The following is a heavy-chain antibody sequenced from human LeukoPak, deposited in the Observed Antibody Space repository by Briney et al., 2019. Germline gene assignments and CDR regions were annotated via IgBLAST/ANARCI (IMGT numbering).Heavy chain of an antibody. CDR2: ISGSGGTT. CDR3: AKAPRGGSYYFDF. CDR1: GFTFSSHA. D-gene: IGHD1-26*01. J-gene: IGHJ4*02. V-gene: IGHV3-23*01. Sequence: QPGGSLRLSCSAAGFTFSSHAMHWVRQAPGKGLEWVSAISGSGGTTFYADSVKGRFTLSRDNSKNTLYLQMNSLRAEDTAVYYCAKAPRGGSYYFDFWGQGTVVTVSS.